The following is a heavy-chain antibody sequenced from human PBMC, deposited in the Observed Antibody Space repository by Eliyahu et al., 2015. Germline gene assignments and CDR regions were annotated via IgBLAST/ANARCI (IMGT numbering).Heavy chain of an antibody. CDR2: IWYDGSNK. J-gene: IGHJ4*02. CDR1: GFTFSSXG. V-gene: IGHV3-33*01. Sequence: QVQLVESGGGVVQPGRSLRLSCAASGFTFSSXGMHWVRQAPGKGLEWVAVIWYDGSNKYYADSVKGRFTISRDNSKNTLYLQMNSLRAEDTAVYYCARGGKDYFDYWGQGTLVTVSS. CDR3: ARGGKDYFDY.